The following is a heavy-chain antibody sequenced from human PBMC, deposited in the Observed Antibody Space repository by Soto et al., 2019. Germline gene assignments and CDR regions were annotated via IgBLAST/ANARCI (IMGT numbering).Heavy chain of an antibody. CDR2: INHSGST. V-gene: IGHV4-34*01. CDR1: GGSFSCYY. J-gene: IGHJ4*02. CDR3: ARWQLGLDY. Sequence: SEALSVTSADYGGSFSCYYWSWIRQAPGKGLEWIGEINHSGSTNYNPSLKSRVTISVDTSKNQFSLKLSSVTAADTAVYYCARWQLGLDYWGQGTPAPVSS. D-gene: IGHD6-6*01.